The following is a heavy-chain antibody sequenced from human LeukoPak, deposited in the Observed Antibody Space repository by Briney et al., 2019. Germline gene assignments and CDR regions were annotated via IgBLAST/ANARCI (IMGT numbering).Heavy chain of an antibody. J-gene: IGHJ4*02. CDR2: LSNSGGSDGTT. CDR3: AKAMSTDHYDSKGFYRVDFDS. V-gene: IGHV3-23*01. Sequence: GGSLRLSCAATGFTFSTYAMSWVRQAAGKGLEWVSALSNSGGSDGTTYFADSVKGRFSISRDNSKSTLYLQLSSLTAEDTAVYYCAKAMSTDHYDSKGFYRVDFDSWGQGTLVTVSS. D-gene: IGHD3-22*01. CDR1: GFTFSTYA.